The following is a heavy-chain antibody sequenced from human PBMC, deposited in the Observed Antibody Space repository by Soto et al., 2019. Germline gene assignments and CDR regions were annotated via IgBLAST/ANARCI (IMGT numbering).Heavy chain of an antibody. CDR1: GGSTSSTIHY. CDR3: ARHIDYNILTVYCD. J-gene: IGHJ4*02. Sequence: QLQLQESGPALVRPSETLSLNCVVSGGSTSSTIHYWGWIRQPPGKGLEWIGSMSHSGSTHYNPSLKSRVNISADKSKNSFSLTLTPMTPAYTAVYFCARHIDYNILTVYCDWGQGTLVTVSS. CDR2: MSHSGST. V-gene: IGHV4-39*01. D-gene: IGHD3-9*01.